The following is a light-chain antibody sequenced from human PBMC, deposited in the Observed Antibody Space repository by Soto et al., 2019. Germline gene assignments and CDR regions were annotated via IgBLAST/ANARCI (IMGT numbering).Light chain of an antibody. CDR2: GAS. Sequence: EIVMTQSPATLSVSPGERVTLSCRASQSVSNDLVWYQQKPGQAPGPLIYGASTRASGIPARFSGSGSGTEFTLTINSLQSEDFAVYYCQQYNKWPRTFGQGTKVEIK. J-gene: IGKJ1*01. CDR1: QSVSND. CDR3: QQYNKWPRT. V-gene: IGKV3-15*01.